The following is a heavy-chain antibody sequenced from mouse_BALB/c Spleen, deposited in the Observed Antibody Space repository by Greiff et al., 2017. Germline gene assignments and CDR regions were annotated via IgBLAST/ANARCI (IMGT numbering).Heavy chain of an antibody. CDR1: GYTFTDYA. CDR2: ISTYYGDA. Sequence: VQVVESGAELVRPGVSVKISCKGSGYTFTDYAMHWVKQSHAKSLEWIGVISTYYGDASYNQKFKGKATMTVDKSSSTAYMELARLTSEDSAIYYCARRGEDAMDYWGQGTSVTVSS. J-gene: IGHJ4*01. V-gene: IGHV1S137*01. CDR3: ARRGEDAMDY.